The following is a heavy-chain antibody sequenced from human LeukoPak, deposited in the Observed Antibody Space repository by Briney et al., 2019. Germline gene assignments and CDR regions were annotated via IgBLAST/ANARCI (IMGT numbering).Heavy chain of an antibody. V-gene: IGHV3-53*01. CDR3: AREMELQQLVNPLDY. Sequence: GGSLRLSCAASGLTVSSNYMSWVRQAPGKGLEWVSVIYSGGSTYYADSVKGRFTISRDNSKNTLYLQMNSLRAEDTAVYYCAREMELQQLVNPLDYWGQGTLVTVSS. CDR1: GLTVSSNY. J-gene: IGHJ4*02. D-gene: IGHD6-13*01. CDR2: IYSGGST.